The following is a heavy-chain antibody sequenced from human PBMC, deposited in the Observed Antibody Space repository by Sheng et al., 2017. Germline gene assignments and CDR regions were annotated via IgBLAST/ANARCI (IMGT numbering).Heavy chain of an antibody. J-gene: IGHJ6*02. CDR1: GFIFSDHG. CDR2: ISSDGNSE. Sequence: QVQLVESGGGVVKPGESLRISCAASGFIFSDHGMHWVRQAPGKGLQWVTMISSDGNSEDYADSVRGRFTISRDNSKNTVYLQMNSPRAEDTALYYCADDSMDVWGQGTTVTVSS. V-gene: IGHV3-30*02. CDR3: ADDSMDV.